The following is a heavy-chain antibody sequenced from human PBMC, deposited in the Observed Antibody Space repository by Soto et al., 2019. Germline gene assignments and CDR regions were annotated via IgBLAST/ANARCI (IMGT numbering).Heavy chain of an antibody. J-gene: IGHJ4*02. CDR3: ARLRVDSGGYHFDI. D-gene: IGHD2-21*01. CDR2: IDWEDEK. CDR1: GFSLSTVSMC. Sequence: SGPTLVNPTQTLTLTCSFSGFSLSTVSMCVSWIRQTPGKALEYLALIDWEDEKSYSASLKTRLTISKDTSKNQVVLTMTDMDPADTATYYCARLRVDSGGYHFDIWGQGTLVTVSS. V-gene: IGHV2-70*12.